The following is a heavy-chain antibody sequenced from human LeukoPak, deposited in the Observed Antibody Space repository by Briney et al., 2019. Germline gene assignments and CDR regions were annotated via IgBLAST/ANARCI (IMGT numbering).Heavy chain of an antibody. CDR2: IKSDGST. V-gene: IGHV3-74*01. D-gene: IGHD3-22*01. CDR1: GFTFSSYW. Sequence: GGSLRLSCAASGFTFSSYWMHWVRHTPGKGLVWVSRIKSDGSTNYADSVKGRFTISRDNAKNTVSLQMNSLRAEDTGVYYCARAPSEIGGYYPEYFRHWGQGTLVTVSS. J-gene: IGHJ1*01. CDR3: ARAPSEIGGYYPEYFRH.